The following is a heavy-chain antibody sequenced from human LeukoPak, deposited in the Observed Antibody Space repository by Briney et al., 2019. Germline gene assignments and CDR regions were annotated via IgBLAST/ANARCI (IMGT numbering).Heavy chain of an antibody. CDR2: ISYDGSNK. Sequence: GRSLRLSCAASGFTFDDYAMHWVRQAPGKGLEWVAVISYDGSNKYYADSVKGRFTISRDNSKNTLYLQMNSLRAEDTAVYYCAKAPLYSNYLDYWGQGTLVTVSS. V-gene: IGHV3-30*18. CDR1: GFTFDDYA. J-gene: IGHJ4*02. D-gene: IGHD4-11*01. CDR3: AKAPLYSNYLDY.